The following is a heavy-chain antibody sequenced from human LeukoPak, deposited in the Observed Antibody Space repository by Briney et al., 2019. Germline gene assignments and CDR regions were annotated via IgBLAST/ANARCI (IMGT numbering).Heavy chain of an antibody. CDR3: ARHFAYSSSSYFDY. V-gene: IGHV4-59*08. J-gene: IGHJ4*02. Sequence: PSETLSLTCSVSGGSFSSYYWSWIRQPPGKGLEWIGYVYYTGSTNYNPSLKRRGTIFEDKSKNQFSLRLYSVTVADTAVYYCARHFAYSSSSYFDYWGQGSLVTVSS. CDR1: GGSFSSYY. D-gene: IGHD6-6*01. CDR2: VYYTGST.